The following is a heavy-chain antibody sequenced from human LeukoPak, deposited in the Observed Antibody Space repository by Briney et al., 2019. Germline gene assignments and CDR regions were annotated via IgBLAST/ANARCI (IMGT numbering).Heavy chain of an antibody. CDR3: AREVEGYYDNSYCWYFDL. V-gene: IGHV4-61*02. CDR1: GGSISSGSYY. J-gene: IGHJ2*01. D-gene: IGHD3-22*01. CDR2: IYTSGST. Sequence: SETLSLTCTVSGGSISSGSYYWSWIRQPAGKGLEWIGRIYTSGSTNYNPSLKSRVTISVDTSRNQFSLKLSSVTAADTAVYYGAREVEGYYDNSYCWYFDLWGRGTLVTVSS.